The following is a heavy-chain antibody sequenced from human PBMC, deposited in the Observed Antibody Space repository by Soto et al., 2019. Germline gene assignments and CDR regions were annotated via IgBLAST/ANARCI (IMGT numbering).Heavy chain of an antibody. J-gene: IGHJ4*02. CDR2: IWYDGSNK. Sequence: QVQLVESGGGVVQPGRSLRLSCAASGFTFSSYGMHWVRQAPGKGLEWVAVIWYDGSNKYYADSVKGRFTISRDNSKNKLYLQMNSLRAEDTAVYYCAIILLAAAGTQIPFDYWGQGTLVTVSS. CDR1: GFTFSSYG. CDR3: AIILLAAAGTQIPFDY. D-gene: IGHD6-13*01. V-gene: IGHV3-33*01.